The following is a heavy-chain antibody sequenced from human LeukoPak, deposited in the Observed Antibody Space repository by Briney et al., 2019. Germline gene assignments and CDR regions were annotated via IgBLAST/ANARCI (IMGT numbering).Heavy chain of an antibody. D-gene: IGHD4-17*01. Sequence: PGGSLRLSCAASGFTFSSYSMNWVRQAPVKGLEWVSSISSSSSYIYYADSVKGRFTISRDNAKNSLYLQMNSLRAEDTAVYYCAKPYGDYYYYGVDVWGQGTTVTVSS. CDR3: AKPYGDYYYYGVDV. CDR1: GFTFSSYS. V-gene: IGHV3-21*01. J-gene: IGHJ6*02. CDR2: ISSSSSYI.